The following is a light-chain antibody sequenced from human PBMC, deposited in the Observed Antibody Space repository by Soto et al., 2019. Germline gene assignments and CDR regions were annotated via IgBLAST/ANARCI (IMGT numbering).Light chain of an antibody. V-gene: IGLV3-1*01. J-gene: IGLJ1*01. CDR2: EDR. CDR1: KLGDKY. Sequence: SYELTQPPSVSVSPGQTASITCAGAKLGDKYTSWYQQKPGQSPVVVIYEDRKRPSGIPERFSGSNSGNIATLTISGTQAMDEGDYYCHAWDTSSIPSGFGSGTKLTVL. CDR3: HAWDTSSIPSG.